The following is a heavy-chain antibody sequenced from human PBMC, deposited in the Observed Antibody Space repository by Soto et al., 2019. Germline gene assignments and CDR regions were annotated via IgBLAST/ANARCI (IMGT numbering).Heavy chain of an antibody. J-gene: IGHJ4*02. CDR3: ARAWYYYGSGSHTSIDY. Sequence: GGSLRLSCVASGFTFSSYTMNWVRQAPGKGLEWVSSISSTGGYIYYADSVKGRLTISRDNAKNSVYLQMNSLRAEDTAVYYCARAWYYYGSGSHTSIDYWGQGTLVTVSS. CDR1: GFTFSSYT. D-gene: IGHD3-10*01. CDR2: ISSTGGYI. V-gene: IGHV3-21*01.